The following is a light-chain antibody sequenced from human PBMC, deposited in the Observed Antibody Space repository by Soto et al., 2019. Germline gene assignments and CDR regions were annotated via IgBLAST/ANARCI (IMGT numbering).Light chain of an antibody. V-gene: IGKV1D-12*01. CDR3: QQAYSFPIT. Sequence: DIQVTQSPSSVSASVGDRVTITCRASQDIAGFLAWYQHKPGRAPELLIRTASSLQSGVPSRFSGSGSGPDFTLTINSLQPEDSATYYCQQAYSFPITFGQGTRMEIK. CDR1: QDIAGF. J-gene: IGKJ5*01. CDR2: TAS.